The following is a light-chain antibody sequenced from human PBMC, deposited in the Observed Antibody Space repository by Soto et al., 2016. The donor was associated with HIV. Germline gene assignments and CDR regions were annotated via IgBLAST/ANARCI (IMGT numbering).Light chain of an antibody. Sequence: DVQMTQSPSSLSASIGDRVSITCRASQGISNYLAWYQQKPGEVPKLLIYAAMSLMSGVPSRFSGSGSGTEFTLTISSLQPEDIATYYCQKYNGDPTFGGGTKVEIK. V-gene: IGKV1-27*01. CDR2: AAM. J-gene: IGKJ4*01. CDR3: QKYNGDPT. CDR1: QGISNY.